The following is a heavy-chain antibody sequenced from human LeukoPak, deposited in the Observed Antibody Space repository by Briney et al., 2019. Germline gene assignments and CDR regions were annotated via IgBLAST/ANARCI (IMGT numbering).Heavy chain of an antibody. CDR3: AGGDYPLTY. CDR1: GFSVNDNY. J-gene: IGHJ4*02. Sequence: PGGSLRLSCAASGFSVNDNYWSWVRQAPGKGPQWISLIYSDGKTRYADSVRGRFTFSRDNSKYTLYLQMDSLKAEDTAVYYCAGGDYPLTYWGQGSLVTVSS. CDR2: IYSDGKT. V-gene: IGHV3-66*01. D-gene: IGHD4-17*01.